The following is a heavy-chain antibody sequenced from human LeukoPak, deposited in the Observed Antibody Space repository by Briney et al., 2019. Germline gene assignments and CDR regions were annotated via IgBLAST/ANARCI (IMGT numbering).Heavy chain of an antibody. J-gene: IGHJ3*02. V-gene: IGHV3-33*01. CDR1: GXTFSSYG. CDR3: ARGIVGATLPDAFDI. Sequence: GGSLRLSCAASGXTFSSYGMHWVRQAPGKGLEWVAVIWYDGSNKYYADSVKGRFTISRDTPKNTLYLQMNSLRAEDTAVYYCARGIVGATLPDAFDIWGQGTMVTVSS. CDR2: IWYDGSNK. D-gene: IGHD1-26*01.